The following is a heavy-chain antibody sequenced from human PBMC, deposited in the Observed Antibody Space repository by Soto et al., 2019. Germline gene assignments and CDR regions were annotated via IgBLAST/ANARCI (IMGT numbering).Heavy chain of an antibody. CDR1: GGTFSSYA. Sequence: QVQLVQSGAEVKKPGSSVKVSCKASGGTFSSYAISWVRQAPGQGLEWMGGIIHIFGTANYAQKFQGRVTITADESTSTAYMELSSLRSEDTAVYYCAAGGYSYGSGLYYYYGMDVWGQGTTVTVSS. CDR2: IIHIFGTA. V-gene: IGHV1-69*01. J-gene: IGHJ6*02. CDR3: AAGGYSYGSGLYYYYGMDV. D-gene: IGHD5-18*01.